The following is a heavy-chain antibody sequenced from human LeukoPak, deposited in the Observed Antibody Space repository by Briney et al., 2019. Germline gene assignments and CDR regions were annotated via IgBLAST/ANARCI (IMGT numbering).Heavy chain of an antibody. CDR2: ISWNSGSI. CDR3: AKDYRATIAAAGTSFDY. J-gene: IGHJ4*02. Sequence: GGSLRLSCAASGFTFDDYAMHRVRQAPGKGLEWVSGISWNSGSIGYADSVKGRFTISRDNAKNSLYLQMNSLRAEDTALYYCAKDYRATIAAAGTSFDYWGQGTLVTVSS. V-gene: IGHV3-9*01. CDR1: GFTFDDYA. D-gene: IGHD6-13*01.